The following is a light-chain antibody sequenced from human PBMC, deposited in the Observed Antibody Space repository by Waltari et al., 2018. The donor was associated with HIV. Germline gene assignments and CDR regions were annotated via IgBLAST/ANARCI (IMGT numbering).Light chain of an antibody. CDR2: DVS. Sequence: QSALTPPASVSGSPGQSITISCTGTSSDVGGYNYVSWYQQHPGKAPKLMIYDVSKWPSGGSIRFAGSKSGNTASLTISGLQAEDEAYYYCSSSASSSPVVFGGGTKLTVL. J-gene: IGLJ2*01. V-gene: IGLV2-14*01. CDR3: SSSASSSPVV. CDR1: SSDVGGYNY.